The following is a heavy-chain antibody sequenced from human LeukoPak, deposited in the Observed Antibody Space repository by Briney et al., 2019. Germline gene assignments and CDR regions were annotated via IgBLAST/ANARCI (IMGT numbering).Heavy chain of an antibody. V-gene: IGHV3-23*01. CDR2: IRVSGST. CDR3: ARELPSSSWLPATGYYGMDV. J-gene: IGHJ6*02. CDR1: GFTFSSYA. D-gene: IGHD6-13*01. Sequence: GGSLRLSCTTSGFTFSSYALSWVRQAPGKGLEWVSGIRVSGSTYYPDSVTGRFTISRDNAKNSLYLQMNSLRAEDTAVYYCARELPSSSWLPATGYYGMDVWGQGTRVTVSS.